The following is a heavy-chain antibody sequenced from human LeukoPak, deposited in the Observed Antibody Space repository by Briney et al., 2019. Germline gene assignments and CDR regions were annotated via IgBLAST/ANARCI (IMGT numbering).Heavy chain of an antibody. CDR1: GYTFTSYD. CDR2: MNPNSGNT. J-gene: IGHJ4*02. V-gene: IGHV1-8*01. D-gene: IGHD3-22*01. CDR3: ERDRGTYYYDSSGYDFDY. Sequence: ASVKVSCKAPGYTFTSYDINWVRQATGQGPEWMGWMNPNSGNTGYAQQYQGRVTMSRNTYISTAYMELSSLRSEDTAVYYCERDRGTYYYDSSGYDFDYWGQGTLVTVSS.